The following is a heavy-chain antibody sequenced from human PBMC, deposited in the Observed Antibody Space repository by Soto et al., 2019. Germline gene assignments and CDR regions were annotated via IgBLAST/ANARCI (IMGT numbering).Heavy chain of an antibody. J-gene: IGHJ4*02. CDR2: IYYSGST. D-gene: IGHD4-17*01. Sequence: SETLSLTCTVSGGSISSYYWGWIRQPPGKGLEWIGYIYYSGSTNYNPSLKSRVTISVDTSKNQFSLKLSSVTAADTAVYYCARVHGDYEDYFDYWGQGTLVTVSS. V-gene: IGHV4-59*01. CDR1: GGSISSYY. CDR3: ARVHGDYEDYFDY.